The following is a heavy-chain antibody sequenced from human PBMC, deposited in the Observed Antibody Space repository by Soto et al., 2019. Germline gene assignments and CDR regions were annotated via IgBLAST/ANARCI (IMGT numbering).Heavy chain of an antibody. V-gene: IGHV1-69*13. CDR2: IIPKFGTT. CDR1: GGSFSTYG. CDR3: ARVVEILVGPKGSNAFDI. D-gene: IGHD1-26*01. Sequence: ASVKVSCKASGGSFSTYGINWVRLAPGQGLEWMGGIIPKFGTTNYAQNFQGRVTITADESTNTAYMELNYLGSDDTAVYYCARVVEILVGPKGSNAFDIWGQETMVTVSS. J-gene: IGHJ3*02.